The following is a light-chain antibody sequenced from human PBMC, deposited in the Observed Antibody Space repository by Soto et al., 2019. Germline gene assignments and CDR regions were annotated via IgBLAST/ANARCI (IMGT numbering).Light chain of an antibody. CDR3: GSYTSDNTLV. Sequence: QSVLTKPASVSGSPGQSITISCTGTSSDIGSYNYVSWYQQHPGEVPRLMIYDVSNRPSGVSNRFSGSKSGNTASLTISGLQAEDEADYYCGSYTSDNTLVFGGGTKLTVL. CDR2: DVS. J-gene: IGLJ2*01. CDR1: SSDIGSYNY. V-gene: IGLV2-14*03.